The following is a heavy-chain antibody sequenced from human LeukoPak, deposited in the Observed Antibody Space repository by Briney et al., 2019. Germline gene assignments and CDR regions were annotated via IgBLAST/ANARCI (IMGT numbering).Heavy chain of an antibody. D-gene: IGHD3-16*02. CDR3: ARAFVEFGGVISFDY. J-gene: IGHJ4*02. Sequence: SETLSLTCTVSGGSISSYYWSWIRQPAGKGLEWIGRIYTSGSTNYNPSLKSRVTMSVDTSKNQFSLKLSSVTAADTSVYYCARAFVEFGGVISFDYWGQGTLVTVSS. V-gene: IGHV4-4*07. CDR2: IYTSGST. CDR1: GGSISSYY.